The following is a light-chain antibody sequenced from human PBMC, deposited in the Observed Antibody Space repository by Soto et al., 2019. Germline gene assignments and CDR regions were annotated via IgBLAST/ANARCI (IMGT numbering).Light chain of an antibody. CDR3: AAWDDSLNGFV. J-gene: IGLJ1*01. CDR1: SSNIGSNS. V-gene: IGLV1-44*01. Sequence: QAVVTQAPSASGTPGQRVSISCSGSSSNIGSNSVQWHQQLPGTAPNLLIYADNQRPSGVPDRFSGSKSGTSASLAITGLQSGDEADYYCAAWDDSLNGFVFGTGTKLTVL. CDR2: ADN.